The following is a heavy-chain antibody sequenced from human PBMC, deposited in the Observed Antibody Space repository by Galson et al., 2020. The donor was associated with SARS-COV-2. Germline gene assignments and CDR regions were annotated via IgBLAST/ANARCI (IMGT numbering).Heavy chain of an antibody. V-gene: IGHV4-30-4*08. D-gene: IGHD3-10*01. CDR1: GGSISSSNFY. Sequence: SETLSLTCTVSGGSISSSNFYWSWIRQPPGKGLEWIGYLYYSGSTYYNPSLKSRVTISVDTSKNQFSLKLSSVTAADTAVYYCARELLWFGEGALEIGGQGTMVIGSS. CDR2: LYYSGST. J-gene: IGHJ3*02. CDR3: ARELLWFGEGALEI.